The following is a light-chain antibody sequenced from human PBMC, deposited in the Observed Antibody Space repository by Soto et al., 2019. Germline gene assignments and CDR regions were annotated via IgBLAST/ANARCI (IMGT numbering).Light chain of an antibody. Sequence: EVVLTQSPGTLSLSPGESATLSCRASQSIRSSYLAWYQQRPGQAPRLLMYGASNRATGFPDRFVGSGSGTDFTLTISRLEPEDFAVYYSHCQKFDQSAVYTFGQGTKVEI. V-gene: IGKV3-20*01. CDR1: QSIRSSY. CDR3: HCQKFDQSAVYT. J-gene: IGKJ2*01. CDR2: GAS.